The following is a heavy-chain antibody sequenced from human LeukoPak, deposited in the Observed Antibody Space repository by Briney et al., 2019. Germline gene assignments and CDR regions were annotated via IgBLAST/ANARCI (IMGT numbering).Heavy chain of an antibody. V-gene: IGHV5-51*01. J-gene: IGHJ6*04. CDR1: GYTFANFW. Sequence: ESLKISSQGSGYTFANFWIARVRQMPGKGLEWMGIIYPRDSDTRYSPSFQGQDTISADKSISTAYLQWSSLQASDTSTYYYYVHVWGKGTTVTVSS. CDR3: YVHV. D-gene: IGHD3-10*02. CDR2: IYPRDSDT.